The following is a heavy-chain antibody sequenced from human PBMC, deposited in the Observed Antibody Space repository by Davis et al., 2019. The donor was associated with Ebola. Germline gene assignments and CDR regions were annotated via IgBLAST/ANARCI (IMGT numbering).Heavy chain of an antibody. CDR1: GGSTSSSSYY. D-gene: IGHD3-10*01. J-gene: IGHJ6*02. CDR2: SNHSGNT. CDR3: AREVGYYGSGSPSGAYYYYYGMDV. Sequence: SETLSPTCTVPGGSTSSSSYYWSWIRQPPGTGLEWIGESNHSGNTHYNPCLKSRITLSVDTSKNQFSLKLSSVTAADTAVYYCAREVGYYGSGSPSGAYYYYYGMDVWSQGTTVTVSS. V-gene: IGHV4-39*07.